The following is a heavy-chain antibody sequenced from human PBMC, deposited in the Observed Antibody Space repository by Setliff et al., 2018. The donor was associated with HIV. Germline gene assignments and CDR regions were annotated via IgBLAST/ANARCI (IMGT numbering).Heavy chain of an antibody. CDR1: GYIFLNYD. J-gene: IGHJ4*02. Sequence: ASVKVSCKASGYIFLNYDITWVRQAPGQGLEWMGWISPDNGNTNYAPQFQGRVSVTTDTATSTVHMELRSLRSDDTAMYYCARDMDYSNPDYWGQGTLVTVSS. CDR2: ISPDNGNT. CDR3: ARDMDYSNPDY. D-gene: IGHD4-4*01. V-gene: IGHV1-18*04.